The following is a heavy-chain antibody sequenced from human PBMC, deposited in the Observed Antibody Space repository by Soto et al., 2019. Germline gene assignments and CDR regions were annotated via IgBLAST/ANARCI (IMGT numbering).Heavy chain of an antibody. D-gene: IGHD5-18*01. CDR1: GYTFTGYY. CDR3: ARGLVDTAMAGDY. CDR2: INPNSGGT. Sequence: ASVKVSCKASGYTFTGYYMHWVRQAPGQGLEWMGWINPNSGGTNYARKFQGWVTMTRDTSISTAYMELSRLRSDDTAVYYCARGLVDTAMAGDYWGQGTLVTVSS. V-gene: IGHV1-2*04. J-gene: IGHJ4*02.